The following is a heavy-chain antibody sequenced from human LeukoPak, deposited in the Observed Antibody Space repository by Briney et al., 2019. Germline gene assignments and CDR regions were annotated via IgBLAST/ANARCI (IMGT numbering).Heavy chain of an antibody. J-gene: IGHJ6*02. V-gene: IGHV5-51*01. CDR2: IYPGDSDT. D-gene: IGHD5-18*01. CDR1: GNSFTSYW. CDR3: ARHSRSVDTVKSGYGMDV. Sequence: GESLKISCKGSGNSFTSYWIAWVRQMPGKGLEWMGSIYPGDSDTRYSPSFQGQVTMLVDKSISTANLQWSSLKASDTAMYYCARHSRSVDTVKSGYGMDVWGQGTTVTVSS.